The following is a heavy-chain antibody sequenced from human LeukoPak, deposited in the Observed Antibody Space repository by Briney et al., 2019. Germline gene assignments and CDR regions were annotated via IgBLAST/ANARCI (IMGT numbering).Heavy chain of an antibody. CDR3: AKGGAAMTDAPHGDVVTTTLDGFDI. D-gene: IGHD2-21*02. CDR2: VSGSGGST. J-gene: IGHJ3*02. Sequence: GGSLRFSCVASGFAFSAFAISWVRQAPGKGLEWVSAVSGSGGSTFYADSVRGRFTISRDNSKKTVFLQMDSLRAEDTAVYYCAKGGAAMTDAPHGDVVTTTLDGFDIWGQGTMVTVSS. CDR1: GFAFSAFA. V-gene: IGHV3-23*01.